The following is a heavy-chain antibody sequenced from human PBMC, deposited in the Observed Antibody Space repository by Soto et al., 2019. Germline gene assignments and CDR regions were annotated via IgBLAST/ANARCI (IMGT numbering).Heavy chain of an antibody. V-gene: IGHV3-9*01. CDR3: AKDIEEGDYGGTFDY. D-gene: IGHD4-17*01. J-gene: IGHJ4*02. CDR1: GFTFDDYA. CDR2: ISWNSGSI. Sequence: EVQLLESGGGLVQPGGSLRLSCAASGFTFDDYAMHWVRQAPGKGLEWVSGISWNSGSIGYADSVKGRFTISRDNAKNSLYLQMNSLRAEDTALYYCAKDIEEGDYGGTFDYWGQGTLVTVSS.